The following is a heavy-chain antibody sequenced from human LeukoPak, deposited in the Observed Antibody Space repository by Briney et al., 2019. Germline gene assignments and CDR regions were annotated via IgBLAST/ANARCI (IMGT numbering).Heavy chain of an antibody. V-gene: IGHV3-21*01. CDR2: ISSSSSYI. D-gene: IGHD4-23*01. J-gene: IGHJ4*02. CDR3: ARRTVANGGFDY. Sequence: GGSLRLSCAASGFTFSSYSMNWVRQAPGKGLEWVSSISSSSSYIYYADSVKGRFTISRDNAKNSLYLQMNSLRAEDTAVYYCARRTVANGGFDYWGQGTLVTVSS. CDR1: GFTFSSYS.